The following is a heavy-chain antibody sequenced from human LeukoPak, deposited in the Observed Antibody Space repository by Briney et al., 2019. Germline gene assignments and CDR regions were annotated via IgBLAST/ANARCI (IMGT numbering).Heavy chain of an antibody. CDR2: IYSGGSI. J-gene: IGHJ3*02. CDR1: GLIVSSNY. Sequence: PGGSLRLSCAASGLIVSSNYMTWVRQAPGKGLEWVSVIYSGGSIYYADSVKGRLTISRDNSRNTLYLQMNSLRAEDTAVYYCARALNGFDIWGPGTLVTVSS. V-gene: IGHV3-53*01. CDR3: ARALNGFDI.